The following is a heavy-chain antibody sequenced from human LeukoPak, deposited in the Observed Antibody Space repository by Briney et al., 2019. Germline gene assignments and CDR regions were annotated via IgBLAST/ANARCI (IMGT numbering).Heavy chain of an antibody. J-gene: IGHJ4*02. V-gene: IGHV4-59*01. Sequence: PSETLSLTCTVSGGSISSYYWGWIRQPPGKGLEWIGYIYYSGSANYNPSLKSRVTISVDTSKNQFSLKLSSVTAADTAVYYCTKVGPEGTYYPYYFDYWGQGTLVTVSS. CDR3: TKVGPEGTYYPYYFDY. CDR1: GGSISSYY. CDR2: IYYSGSA. D-gene: IGHD3-22*01.